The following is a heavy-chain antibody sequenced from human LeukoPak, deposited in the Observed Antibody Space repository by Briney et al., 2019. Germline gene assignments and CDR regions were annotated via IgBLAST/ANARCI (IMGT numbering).Heavy chain of an antibody. CDR3: ARARSPIAVAGLDAFDI. V-gene: IGHV3-33*01. CDR2: IWYDGSNK. CDR1: GFTFSSYD. D-gene: IGHD6-19*01. Sequence: GGSLRLSCAASGFTFSSYDMHCVCQAPGKGLEWVAVIWYDGSNKYYADSVKGRFPISRDNSKNTLYLQMNSLRAEDTAVYYCARARSPIAVAGLDAFDIWGQGTMVTVSS. J-gene: IGHJ3*02.